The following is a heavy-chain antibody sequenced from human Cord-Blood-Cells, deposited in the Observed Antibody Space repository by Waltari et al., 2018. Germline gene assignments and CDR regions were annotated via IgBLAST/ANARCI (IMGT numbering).Heavy chain of an antibody. D-gene: IGHD3-10*01. CDR3: ARDGVLLWFGELFDY. J-gene: IGHJ4*02. Sequence: EVQLVESGGGLVQPGGSLRLSCAASGFTFSSYEMNWVRQAPGKGLELVSYISSSGRTIYYADSVKGRFTISRDNAKNSLYLQMNSLRAEDTAVYYCARDGVLLWFGELFDYWGQGTLVTVSS. CDR2: ISSSGRTI. CDR1: GFTFSSYE. V-gene: IGHV3-48*03.